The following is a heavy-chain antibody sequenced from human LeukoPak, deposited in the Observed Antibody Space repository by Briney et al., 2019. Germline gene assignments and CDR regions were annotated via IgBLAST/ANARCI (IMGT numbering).Heavy chain of an antibody. V-gene: IGHV4-38-2*02. CDR1: GYSISSGYF. CDR2: IYHSGST. CDR3: ARAYSSSWYFNWFDP. Sequence: SETLSLTCTVSGYSISSGYFWGWTRQPPGKGLEWIGEIYHSGSTYYTPSLKSRVTISIDTSKNQFSLKLSSVTAADTAVYYCARAYSSSWYFNWFDPWGQGTLVTVSS. D-gene: IGHD6-13*01. J-gene: IGHJ5*02.